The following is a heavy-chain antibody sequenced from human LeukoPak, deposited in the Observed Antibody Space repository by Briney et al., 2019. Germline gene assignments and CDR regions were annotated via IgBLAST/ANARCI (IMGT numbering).Heavy chain of an antibody. J-gene: IGHJ4*02. V-gene: IGHV3-74*01. CDR1: GFTFSNYW. CDR3: ARGVAAIGKSPDY. Sequence: GGSLRLSSAASGFTFSNYWMHWVRQAPGKGLVWVSRINSDGSSTIYADSVKGRFTISRDNAKNTLYLQMNSLRAEDTAVYYCARGVAAIGKSPDYWGQGTLVSVSS. CDR2: INSDGSST. D-gene: IGHD1-1*01.